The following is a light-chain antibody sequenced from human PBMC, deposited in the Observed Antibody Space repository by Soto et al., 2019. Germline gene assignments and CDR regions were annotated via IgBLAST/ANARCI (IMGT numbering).Light chain of an antibody. CDR2: GAS. V-gene: IGKV3-20*01. Sequence: EIVLTQSPGTLPLSPGERATLSCRASQSVSSNYLVWYQQKPGQAPRPLIYGASSRATGIPDRFSGSGSGTDFTLTISRLEPEDFAVYYCQQYANSPFTFGQGTKLVIK. CDR1: QSVSSNY. CDR3: QQYANSPFT. J-gene: IGKJ2*01.